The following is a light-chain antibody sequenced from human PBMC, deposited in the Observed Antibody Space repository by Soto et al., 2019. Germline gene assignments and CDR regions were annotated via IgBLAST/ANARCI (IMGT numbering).Light chain of an antibody. CDR3: SSYAGSNNYV. Sequence: QSALTQPPSASGSPGQSVTISCTGTSSDVGDYNYVAWYQQYPGKAPKVMIYEVSKRPSGVPDRFSGSKSGNTASLTVSGLQAEDEADYYCSSYAGSNNYVFGTGTKLTAL. CDR1: SSDVGDYNY. CDR2: EVS. V-gene: IGLV2-8*01. J-gene: IGLJ1*01.